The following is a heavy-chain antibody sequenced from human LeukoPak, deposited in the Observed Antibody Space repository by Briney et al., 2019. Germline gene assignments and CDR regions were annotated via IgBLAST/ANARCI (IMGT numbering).Heavy chain of an antibody. V-gene: IGHV3-66*01. Sequence: GGSLRHSCEASGFTVSSNYISWVRQAPGKGLEWVSVIYSGGSTYYADSVKGRFTISRDNSKNTLYLQMNSLRAEDTAVYYCARDKRGYDILTGYYSGYYFDYWGQGTLVTVSS. J-gene: IGHJ4*02. D-gene: IGHD3-9*01. CDR3: ARDKRGYDILTGYYSGYYFDY. CDR1: GFTVSSNY. CDR2: IYSGGST.